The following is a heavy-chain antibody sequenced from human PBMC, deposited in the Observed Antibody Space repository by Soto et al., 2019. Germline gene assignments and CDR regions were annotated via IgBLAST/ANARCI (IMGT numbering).Heavy chain of an antibody. V-gene: IGHV4-30-4*01. CDR3: AREMRKEPYYYYGMDV. Sequence: PSETLSLTCTVSGGSISSGDYYWSWIRQPPGKGLEWIGYIYYSGSTYYNPSLKSRVTISVDTSKNQFSLKLSSVTAADTAVYYCAREMRKEPYYYYGMDVWGQGTTVTVSS. J-gene: IGHJ6*02. CDR2: IYYSGST. D-gene: IGHD1-1*01. CDR1: GGSISSGDYY.